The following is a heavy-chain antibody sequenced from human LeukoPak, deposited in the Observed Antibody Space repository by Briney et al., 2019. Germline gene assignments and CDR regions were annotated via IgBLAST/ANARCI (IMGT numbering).Heavy chain of an antibody. CDR1: GFTFSSYE. Sequence: GGSLRLSCAASGFTFSSYEMNWVRQAPGKGLEWVSYISSSGSTIYYADSVKGRFTISRDNAKNSLYLQMNSLRAEDTAVYYCTRAYSGWPWVADYWGQGTLVTVSS. CDR2: ISSSGSTI. V-gene: IGHV3-48*03. D-gene: IGHD6-19*01. J-gene: IGHJ4*02. CDR3: TRAYSGWPWVADY.